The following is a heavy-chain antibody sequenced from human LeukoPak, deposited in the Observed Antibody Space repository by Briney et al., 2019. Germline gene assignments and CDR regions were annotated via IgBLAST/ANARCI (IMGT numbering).Heavy chain of an antibody. D-gene: IGHD3-10*01. V-gene: IGHV3-23*01. CDR2: ISGSGSST. J-gene: IGHJ4*02. CDR3: AKDSYSYGSGSFY. CDR1: GFTFSSYA. Sequence: GGSLRLSCAASGFTFSSYAMSWVRQAPGKGLEWVSTISGSGSSTYYADSVKGRFTISRDNSKNTLYLQMNSLRAEDTAIYYCAKDSYSYGSGSFYWGQGTLVTVSS.